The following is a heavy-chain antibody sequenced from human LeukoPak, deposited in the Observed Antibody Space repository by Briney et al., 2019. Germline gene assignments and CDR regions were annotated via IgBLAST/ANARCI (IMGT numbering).Heavy chain of an antibody. V-gene: IGHV4-59*08. D-gene: IGHD3-3*01. CDR2: IYYSGST. Sequence: SETLSLTCTVSGGSISSYYWSWIRQPPGKGLEWIGYIYYSGSTNYNPSLKSRVTISVDTSKNQFSLKLSPVTAADTAVYYCARGDYDFPLYYWGQGTLVTVSS. J-gene: IGHJ4*02. CDR3: ARGDYDFPLYY. CDR1: GGSISSYY.